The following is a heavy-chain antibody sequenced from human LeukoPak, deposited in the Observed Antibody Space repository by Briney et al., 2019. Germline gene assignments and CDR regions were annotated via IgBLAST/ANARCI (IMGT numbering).Heavy chain of an antibody. D-gene: IGHD3-3*01. CDR2: IRSKAYGGTT. V-gene: IGHV3-49*04. Sequence: GRSLRLSCTASGFTFGDYAMSWVRQAPGKGLEWVGLIRSKAYGGTTEYAASVKGRFTISRDDSKSIAYLQMNSLKTEDTAVYYCTRVISRLTIFGEVIEGAVDYWGQGTLVTVSS. CDR1: GFTFGDYA. J-gene: IGHJ4*02. CDR3: TRVISRLTIFGEVIEGAVDY.